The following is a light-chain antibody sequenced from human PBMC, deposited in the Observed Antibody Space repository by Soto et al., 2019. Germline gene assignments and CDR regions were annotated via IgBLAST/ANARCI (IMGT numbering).Light chain of an antibody. Sequence: AIQLTQSPSSLSASVGDRVTITCRASQGISSALAWYQQKPGKAPKLLIYDASRLESGVQSRFSGSGSGPDFPLTISSLQPEDFATYYCQQFNNYPLTFGGGTKVEIK. CDR1: QGISSA. J-gene: IGKJ4*01. CDR3: QQFNNYPLT. CDR2: DAS. V-gene: IGKV1D-13*01.